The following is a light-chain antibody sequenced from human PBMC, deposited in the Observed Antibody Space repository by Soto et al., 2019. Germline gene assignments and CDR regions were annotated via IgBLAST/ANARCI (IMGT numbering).Light chain of an antibody. J-gene: IGLJ1*01. CDR3: SSYTSSNTRYV. CDR2: RNN. Sequence: QSVLTQPPSASGTPGQRVTISCSGSSSNIGSNFVYWYQQFPGTAPKLLIYRNNQRPSGVPDRFSGSKSGTSASLAISGLPSEDEADYFCSSYTSSNTRYVFGTGTKVTVL. CDR1: SSNIGSNF. V-gene: IGLV1-47*01.